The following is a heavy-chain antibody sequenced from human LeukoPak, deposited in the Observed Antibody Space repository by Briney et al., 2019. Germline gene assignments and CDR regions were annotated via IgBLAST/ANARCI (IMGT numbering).Heavy chain of an antibody. D-gene: IGHD1-26*01. J-gene: IGHJ4*02. CDR3: ARGAIVGATRNYFDY. CDR2: IYPGDSDT. V-gene: IGHV5-51*01. CDR1: GYNFSSYW. Sequence: GESLKISCKGSGYNFSSYWIDWVRQMPGKGLEWMGIIYPGDSDTRYSPFFQGQVTISADKSIRTAYLQWSSLKASDTAMYYCARGAIVGATRNYFDYWGQGTLVTVSS.